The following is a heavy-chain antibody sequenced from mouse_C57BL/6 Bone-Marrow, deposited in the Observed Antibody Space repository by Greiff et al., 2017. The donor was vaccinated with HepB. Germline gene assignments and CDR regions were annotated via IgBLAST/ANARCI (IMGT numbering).Heavy chain of an antibody. D-gene: IGHD6-1*01. CDR1: GYTFTSYG. Sequence: VKLQESGAELARPGASVKLSCKASGYTFTSYGISWVKQRTGQGLEWIGEIYPRSGNTYYNEKFKGKATLTADKSSSTAYMELRSLTSEDSAVYFCARPSLLRYFDVWGTGTTVTVSS. CDR3: ARPSLLRYFDV. J-gene: IGHJ1*03. CDR2: IYPRSGNT. V-gene: IGHV1-81*01.